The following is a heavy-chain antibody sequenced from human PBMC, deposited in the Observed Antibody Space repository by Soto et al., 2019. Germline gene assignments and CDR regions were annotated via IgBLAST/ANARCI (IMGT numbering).Heavy chain of an antibody. CDR3: GKILGCSDCVCPDTIDY. V-gene: IGHV3-30*18. CDR2: ISYDGSKK. D-gene: IGHD2-8*01. J-gene: IGHJ4*02. CDR1: GFVFSIYG. Sequence: QVQLVESGGGVVQPGRSLRLSCAASGFVFSIYGMHWVRQAPGKGLEWVADISYDGSKKHYADSVKGRFTISRDNSRNALYLQMNSLRADDTAVYYCGKILGCSDCVCPDTIDYWGQGTLVTVSS.